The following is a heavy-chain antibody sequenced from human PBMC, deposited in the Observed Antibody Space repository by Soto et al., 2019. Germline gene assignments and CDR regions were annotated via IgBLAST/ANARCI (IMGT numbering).Heavy chain of an antibody. J-gene: IGHJ5*02. CDR2: IYHSGTT. CDR1: GGSISSGGYY. V-gene: IGHV4-31*03. Sequence: SETLSLTCTVSGGSISSGGYYWSWIRQHPGKGLGWIGYIYHSGTTYYNPSLKSRVTISVDTSKNQFSLKLTSVTAADTAVYYCAGVRGNQLRGGFAPGGQGTLV. D-gene: IGHD2-2*01. CDR3: AGVRGNQLRGGFAP.